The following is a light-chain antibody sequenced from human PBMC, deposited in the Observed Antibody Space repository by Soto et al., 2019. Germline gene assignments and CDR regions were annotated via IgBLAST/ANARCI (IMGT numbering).Light chain of an antibody. CDR3: LQFNTFPWT. Sequence: DIQLTQSPSFLSASVGDRVTITCRASQSVSGWLAWYQQKPGEAPKFLINKVSNLESGVPSRISGSGSGTEFTLTISSLQPDDFATYYCLQFNTFPWTFGQGTKVDIK. CDR2: KVS. V-gene: IGKV1-5*03. CDR1: QSVSGW. J-gene: IGKJ1*01.